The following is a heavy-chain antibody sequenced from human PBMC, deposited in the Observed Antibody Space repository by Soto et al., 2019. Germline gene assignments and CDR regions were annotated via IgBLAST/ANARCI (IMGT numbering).Heavy chain of an antibody. J-gene: IGHJ4*02. Sequence: VHLVESGGGVVQPGRSLRLSCAASGFSFNNYGMQWVRQAPGKGLEWVAVISSDGNNKFYGDSVKGRFTISRDNSKNTLFLQMGSLRTDDTAVYYCAKDGGAAGTFDYWGQGTLVTVSS. D-gene: IGHD6-13*01. V-gene: IGHV3-30*18. CDR1: GFSFNNYG. CDR3: AKDGGAAGTFDY. CDR2: ISSDGNNK.